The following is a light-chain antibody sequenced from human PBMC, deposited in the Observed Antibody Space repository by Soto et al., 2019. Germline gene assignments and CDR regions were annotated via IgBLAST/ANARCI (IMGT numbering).Light chain of an antibody. CDR3: QQSYSVPLT. Sequence: DIQMTQSPSSLSASVGDRVTITCRASQRISTSLNWYYQKPGKAPKVLIYAAANLQRGVPSRFSGSGSGTDFTLTISSLQPEDFAIYYCQQSYSVPLTFGGGTKVEIK. J-gene: IGKJ4*01. CDR1: QRISTS. V-gene: IGKV1-39*01. CDR2: AAA.